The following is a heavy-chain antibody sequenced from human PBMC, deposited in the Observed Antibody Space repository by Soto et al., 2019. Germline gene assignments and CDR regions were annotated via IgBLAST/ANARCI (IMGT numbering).Heavy chain of an antibody. Sequence: GESLKISCKGSGYSFAGYWITWVRQKPGKGLEWMGRIDPSDSQTYYSPSFRGHITISVTKSITTVFLQWSSLRASDTAMYYCARQIYDSDTGPNFQYYFDTWGQGTPVTVSS. CDR3: ARQIYDSDTGPNFQYYFDT. V-gene: IGHV5-10-1*01. CDR2: IDPSDSQT. CDR1: GYSFAGYW. D-gene: IGHD3-22*01. J-gene: IGHJ4*02.